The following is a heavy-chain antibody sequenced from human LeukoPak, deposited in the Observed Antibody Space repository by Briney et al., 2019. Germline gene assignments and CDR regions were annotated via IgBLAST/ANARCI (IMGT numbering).Heavy chain of an antibody. D-gene: IGHD4-11*01. Sequence: SETLSLTCTVSGGSISSSDYYWSWIRQPPGKGLEWIGYIYHSGSTYYNPSLKSRVTISVDRSKNQFSLKLSSVTAADTAVYYCARFSVVTVNNYFDYWGQGTLVTVSS. CDR1: GGSISSSDYY. CDR3: ARFSVVTVNNYFDY. CDR2: IYHSGST. J-gene: IGHJ4*02. V-gene: IGHV4-30-2*01.